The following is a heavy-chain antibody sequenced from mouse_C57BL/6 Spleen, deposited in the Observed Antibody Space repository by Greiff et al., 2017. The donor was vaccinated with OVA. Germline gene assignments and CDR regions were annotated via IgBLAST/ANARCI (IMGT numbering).Heavy chain of an antibody. J-gene: IGHJ4*01. V-gene: IGHV1-26*01. CDR1: GYTFTDYY. Sequence: EVQLQQSGPELVKPGASVKISCKASGYTFTDYYMNWVKQSHGKSLEWIGDINPNNGGTSYNQKFKGKATLTVDKSSSTAYMELRSLTSEDSAVYYCAREDPYAMDYWGQGTSVTVSS. CDR2: INPNNGGT. CDR3: AREDPYAMDY.